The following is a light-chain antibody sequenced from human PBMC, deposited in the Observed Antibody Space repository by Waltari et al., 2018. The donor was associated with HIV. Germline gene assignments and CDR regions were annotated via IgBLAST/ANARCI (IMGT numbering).Light chain of an antibody. V-gene: IGLV2-14*03. Sequence: QSALTQPASVSGSPGQSITISCTGTSSDVGPPNSVSWYQQPPGKAPQLRICGGGVRPSGVSRRFSASKSGNTASLTISGLQTEDEADYYCSSYTNRRTPLYVFGTGTKLTVL. CDR3: SSYTNRRTPLYV. J-gene: IGLJ1*01. CDR2: GGG. CDR1: SSDVGPPNS.